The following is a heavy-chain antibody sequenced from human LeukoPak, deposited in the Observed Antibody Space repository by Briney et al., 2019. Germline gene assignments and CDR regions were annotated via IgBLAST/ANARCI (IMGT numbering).Heavy chain of an antibody. Sequence: GASVKVSCRASGYTFTSYGMSWVRQAPGQGLEWMVWISAYNGNTNYAQKLQGRVTMTTDTSTSTAYMELRSLRSDDTAVYYCARDGYCSGGSCYSNYYYYGMDVWGQGTTVTVSS. CDR1: GYTFTSYG. CDR2: ISAYNGNT. D-gene: IGHD2-15*01. V-gene: IGHV1-18*01. J-gene: IGHJ6*02. CDR3: ARDGYCSGGSCYSNYYYYGMDV.